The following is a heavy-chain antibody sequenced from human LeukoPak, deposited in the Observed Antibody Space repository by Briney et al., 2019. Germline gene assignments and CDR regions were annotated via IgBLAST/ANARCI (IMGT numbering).Heavy chain of an antibody. V-gene: IGHV1-2*02. CDR3: ARAGLWDYSDTSGYHNGAFDI. D-gene: IGHD3-22*01. Sequence: ASVKVSCKASGHTFTGYYMHWVRQAPGQGLEWMGWINPDSGGTNCAQKFQGRVTMTRDTSISTAYMELSRLRSDDTAVYYCARAGLWDYSDTSGYHNGAFDIWGQGTMVTVSS. CDR2: INPDSGGT. J-gene: IGHJ3*02. CDR1: GHTFTGYY.